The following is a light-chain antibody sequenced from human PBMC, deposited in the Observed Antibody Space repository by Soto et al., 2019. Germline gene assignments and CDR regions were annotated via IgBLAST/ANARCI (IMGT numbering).Light chain of an antibody. V-gene: IGKV2-28*01. Sequence: DIVMTQSPISLPVTPGEPASISCRSSQSLLHSNGYNYLDWYLQKPGQSPQILIYLGSHRASGVPDRFSGSGSGTDFTLKISRVEAEDVGVYYCMPALQTPTFGGGTRVEIK. J-gene: IGKJ4*01. CDR3: MPALQTPT. CDR2: LGS. CDR1: QSLLHSNGYNY.